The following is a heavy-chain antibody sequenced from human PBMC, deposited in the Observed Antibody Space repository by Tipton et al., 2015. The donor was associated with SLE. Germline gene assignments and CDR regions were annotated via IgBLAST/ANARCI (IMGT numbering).Heavy chain of an antibody. CDR3: ARVLTDYYGMDV. J-gene: IGHJ6*02. D-gene: IGHD4/OR15-4a*01. CDR2: ISYDGNNK. Sequence: SLRLSCAASGLTFSSYAMNWVRQAPGKGLERVAVISYDGNNKYYADSVKGRFTISRDDSKSTLYLQMNSLRVEDTAVYFCARVLTDYYGMDVWGQGTTVTVSS. V-gene: IGHV3-30*04. CDR1: GLTFSSYA.